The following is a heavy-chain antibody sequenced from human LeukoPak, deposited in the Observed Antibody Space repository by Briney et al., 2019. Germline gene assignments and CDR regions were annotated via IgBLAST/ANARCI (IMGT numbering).Heavy chain of an antibody. CDR1: GGSISSGNYY. CDR2: IFSSGST. CDR3: ARDLAMVTGGNWFDP. Sequence: PSETLSLTCTVSGGSISSGNYYWGWIRQPPGKGLEWIGSIFSSGSTYYNPSLKSRVTISVDTSKNQFSLKLSSVTAADTAVYYCARDLAMVTGGNWFDPWGQGTLVTVSS. V-gene: IGHV4-39*07. D-gene: IGHD5-18*01. J-gene: IGHJ5*02.